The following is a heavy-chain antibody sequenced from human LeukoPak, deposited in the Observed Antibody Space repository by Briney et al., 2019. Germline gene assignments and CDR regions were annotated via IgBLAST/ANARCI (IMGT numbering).Heavy chain of an antibody. CDR2: ISWNSRSI. CDR3: ARGLRYYDSSGPFDY. Sequence: GGSLRLSCATSGFTFNDYAMYWVRQAPGKGLEWVSGISWNSRSIAYADSVKGRFTISRDNAKNSLYLQMNSLRAEDTAVYYCARGLRYYDSSGPFDYWGQGTLVTVSS. CDR1: GFTFNDYA. D-gene: IGHD3-22*01. J-gene: IGHJ4*02. V-gene: IGHV3-9*01.